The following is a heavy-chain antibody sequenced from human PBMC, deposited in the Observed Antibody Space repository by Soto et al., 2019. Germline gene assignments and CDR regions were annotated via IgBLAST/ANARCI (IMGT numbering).Heavy chain of an antibody. V-gene: IGHV1-18*04. D-gene: IGHD3-22*01. CDR1: GYTFTSYG. Sequence: ASVKVACKASGYTFTSYGLNWVRRAPGQGLEWMGRIASHDGSTVSAQSFQGRLTLTRDTFTNTAYLELGALTSDDTGLYFCWRNDGDDSTNFWGQGTLVTVSS. J-gene: IGHJ4*02. CDR2: IASHDGST. CDR3: WRNDGDDSTNF.